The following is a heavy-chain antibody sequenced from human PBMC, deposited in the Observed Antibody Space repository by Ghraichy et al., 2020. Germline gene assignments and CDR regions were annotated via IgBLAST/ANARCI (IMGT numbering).Heavy chain of an antibody. D-gene: IGHD3-3*01. J-gene: IGHJ6*02. V-gene: IGHV3-74*01. CDR1: GFTFSSYW. CDR3: ARGDFWSGSYYYYGMDV. Sequence: GGSLRLSCAASGFTFSSYWMHWVRQAPGKGLVWVSRIDSDGSSRSYADSVKGRFTISRDNAKNTLYLQMNSLRAEDTAVYYCARGDFWSGSYYYYGMDVWGQGTTVTVSS. CDR2: IDSDGSSR.